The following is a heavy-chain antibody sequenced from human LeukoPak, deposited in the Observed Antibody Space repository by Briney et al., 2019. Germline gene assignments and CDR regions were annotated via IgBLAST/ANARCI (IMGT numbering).Heavy chain of an antibody. CDR3: ARISTYGDYASWYYGMDV. Sequence: SETLSLTCTVSGGSISSYYWSWIRQPPGKGLEWIGYIYYSGSTNYNPSLKSRVTISVETSKYQFSLKLSSVTAADTAVYYCARISTYGDYASWYYGMDVWGQGTTVTVSS. V-gene: IGHV4-59*08. J-gene: IGHJ6*02. D-gene: IGHD4-17*01. CDR2: IYYSGST. CDR1: GGSISSYY.